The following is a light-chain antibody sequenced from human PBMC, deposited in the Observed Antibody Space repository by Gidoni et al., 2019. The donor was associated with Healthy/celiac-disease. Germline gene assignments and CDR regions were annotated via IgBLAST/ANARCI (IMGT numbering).Light chain of an antibody. Sequence: DLQMTQSPSSLSASVGDRVTITCRASQSMSRYLNWYHQKPGKAPKLLNYAASSLQSGVPSRFSGSGAGTDVTLTISSLQPEDFATYYCQQSYSTPFTFGPGTKVDIK. CDR1: QSMSRY. CDR2: AAS. CDR3: QQSYSTPFT. V-gene: IGKV1-39*01. J-gene: IGKJ3*01.